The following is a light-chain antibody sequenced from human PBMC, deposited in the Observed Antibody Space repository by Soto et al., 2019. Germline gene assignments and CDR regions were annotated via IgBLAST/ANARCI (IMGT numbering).Light chain of an antibody. CDR3: QQYNNFPLT. CDR1: QDVLTW. CDR2: AAS. J-gene: IGKJ4*01. Sequence: DIQLSQSPSSLAASVGDRVTISCRASQDVLTWLAWYQQRPGKAPTSLIFAASKLQSGVPSRFFANGSGTQFTLTISSLQPKDLGTYYCQQYNNFPLTFGGGTKVDIK. V-gene: IGKV1D-16*01.